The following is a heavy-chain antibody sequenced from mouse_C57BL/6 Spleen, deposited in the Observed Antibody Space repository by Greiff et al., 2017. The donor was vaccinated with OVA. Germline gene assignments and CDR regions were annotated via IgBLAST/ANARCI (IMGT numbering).Heavy chain of an antibody. Sequence: EVKLMESGGGLVKPGGSLKLSCAASGFTFSSYAMSWVRQTPEKRLEWVATISDGGSYTYYPDNVKGRFTISRDNAKNNLYLQMSHLKSEDTAMYYGARDQGDGYFDYWGQGTTLTVSS. CDR2: ISDGGSYT. CDR1: GFTFSSYA. CDR3: ARDQGDGYFDY. V-gene: IGHV5-4*01. J-gene: IGHJ2*01. D-gene: IGHD2-3*01.